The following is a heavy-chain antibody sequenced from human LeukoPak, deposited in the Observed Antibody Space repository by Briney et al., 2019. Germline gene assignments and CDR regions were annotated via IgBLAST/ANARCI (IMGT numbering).Heavy chain of an antibody. Sequence: GGSLRLSCAASGFTFSDYYMSWIRQAPXXXLEWVSYISSSGSTIYYADSVKGRFTISRDNAKNSLYLQMNSLRAEDTAVYYCATLPPTAMAPYWGQGPLVTFSS. CDR3: ATLPPTAMAPY. CDR1: GFTFSDYY. D-gene: IGHD5-18*01. J-gene: IGHJ4*02. CDR2: ISSSGSTI. V-gene: IGHV3-11*01.